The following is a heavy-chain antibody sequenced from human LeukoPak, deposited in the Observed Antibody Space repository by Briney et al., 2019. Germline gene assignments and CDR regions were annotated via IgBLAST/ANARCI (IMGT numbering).Heavy chain of an antibody. CDR3: ARDEVGSTSGMDV. V-gene: IGHV1-2*02. J-gene: IGHJ6*02. CDR1: GYSFTDYY. D-gene: IGHD1-26*01. CDR2: INPNSGGT. Sequence: ASVKVSCKASGYSFTDYYMHWVRQAPGQGLEWMGWINPNSGGTNYAQKFQGRVTMTRDTSISTAYMELSRLRSDDTAVYYCARDEVGSTSGMDVWGQGTTVTVSS.